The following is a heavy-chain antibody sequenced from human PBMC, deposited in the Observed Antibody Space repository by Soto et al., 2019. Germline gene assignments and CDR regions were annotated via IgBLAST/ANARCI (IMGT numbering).Heavy chain of an antibody. V-gene: IGHV3-23*01. J-gene: IGHJ3*02. D-gene: IGHD3-10*01. Sequence: GGSLRLSCAASGFTFSSYAMSWVRQAPGKGLEWVSAIRGSGVSTYYADSVKGRFTISRDNSKNTLYLQMNSLRAEDTAVYYCAKDFYGSGSYYNWAFDIWGQGTMVTVSS. CDR3: AKDFYGSGSYYNWAFDI. CDR2: IRGSGVST. CDR1: GFTFSSYA.